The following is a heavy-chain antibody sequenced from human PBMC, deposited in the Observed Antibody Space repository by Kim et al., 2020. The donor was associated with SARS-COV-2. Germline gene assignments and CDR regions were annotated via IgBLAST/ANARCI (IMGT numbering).Heavy chain of an antibody. CDR1: GFTFSNYA. Sequence: GGSLRLSCAASGFTFSNYAMSWVRQAPGKGLEWVSTISGTGGAKYYADFGKGRFTISRDNSKSTSSLQMNSLRAEDTAVYYCARAYCNTDRCGFDYWGRGTRVTVSS. J-gene: IGHJ4*02. V-gene: IGHV3-23*01. CDR2: ISGTGGAK. CDR3: ARAYCNTDRCGFDY. D-gene: IGHD1-26*01.